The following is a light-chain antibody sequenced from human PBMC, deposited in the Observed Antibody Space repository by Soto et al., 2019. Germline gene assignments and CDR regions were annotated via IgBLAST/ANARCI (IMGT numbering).Light chain of an antibody. J-gene: IGLJ2*01. CDR3: SSYISSSTLHVV. V-gene: IGLV2-14*01. CDR2: EVS. CDR1: SSDVGGYNY. Sequence: SALTQPASVSGSPGQSITISCSGTSSDVGGYNYVSWYQQHPRKAPKLMIYEVSNLPSGVSNRFSGSKSGNTASLTISGLQAEDEADYYCSSYISSSTLHVVFGGGTKLTVL.